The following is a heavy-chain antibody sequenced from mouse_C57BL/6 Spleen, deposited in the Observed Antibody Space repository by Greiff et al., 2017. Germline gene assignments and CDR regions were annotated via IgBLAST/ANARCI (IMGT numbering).Heavy chain of an antibody. CDR1: GYSITSGYD. CDR2: ISYSGST. Sequence: EVQLVESGPGMVKPSQSLSLTCTVTGYSITSGYDWHWIRHFPGNKLEWMGYISYSGSTNYNPSLKSRISITHDTSKNHFFLKLNSVTTEDTATYYCARGDYGSSSFDYWGQGTTLTVSS. D-gene: IGHD1-1*01. V-gene: IGHV3-1*01. CDR3: ARGDYGSSSFDY. J-gene: IGHJ2*01.